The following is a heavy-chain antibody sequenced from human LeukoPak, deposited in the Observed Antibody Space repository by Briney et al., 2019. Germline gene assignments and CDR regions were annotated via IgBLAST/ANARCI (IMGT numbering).Heavy chain of an antibody. CDR2: INSAGSST. CDR3: ARSLGGSFDY. J-gene: IGHJ4*02. Sequence: PGGSLRLSRAASGFTFITYWMHWVRQAPGKGLVWVSRINSAGSSTSYADSVKGRFTISRDNAKNTLFLQMNSLRAEDTAVYYCARSLGGSFDYWGQGTLVTVSS. V-gene: IGHV3-74*01. CDR1: GFTFITYW. D-gene: IGHD1-26*01.